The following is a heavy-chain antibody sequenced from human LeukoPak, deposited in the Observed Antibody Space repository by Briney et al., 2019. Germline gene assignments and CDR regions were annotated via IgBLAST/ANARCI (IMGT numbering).Heavy chain of an antibody. CDR1: GGTFSSYA. D-gene: IGHD6-13*01. J-gene: IGHJ4*02. V-gene: IGHV1-69*06. CDR2: IIPIFGTA. CDR3: ARDKSQGTSSWYSPFDY. Sequence: GASVKVSCKASGGTFSSYAISWVRQAPGQGLEWMGGIIPIFGTANYAQKFQGRVTITADKSTSTAYMELSSLRSEDTAVYYCARDKSQGTSSWYSPFDYWGQGTLVTVSS.